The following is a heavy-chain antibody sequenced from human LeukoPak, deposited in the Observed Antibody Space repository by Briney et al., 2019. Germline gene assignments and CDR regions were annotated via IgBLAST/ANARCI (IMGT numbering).Heavy chain of an antibody. V-gene: IGHV3-30*04. CDR1: GFTFSSYA. CDR3: ARVGDSSGLYNWFDP. J-gene: IGHJ5*02. Sequence: PGGSLRLSCAASGFTFSSYAMHWVRQAPGKGLEWVAVISYDGSNKYYADSVKGRFTISRDNSKNTLYLQMNSLRAEDTAVYYCARVGDSSGLYNWFDPWGQGTLVTVSS. CDR2: ISYDGSNK. D-gene: IGHD6-19*01.